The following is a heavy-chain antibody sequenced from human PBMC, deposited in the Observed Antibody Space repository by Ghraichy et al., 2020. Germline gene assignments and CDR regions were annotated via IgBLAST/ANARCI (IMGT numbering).Heavy chain of an antibody. D-gene: IGHD6-13*01. J-gene: IGHJ6*02. Sequence: SETLSLTCTVSGGSISTSSYYWGWIRQPPGKGLEWIGSIYYSGSTYYNPSLKSRVTISVDTSKNQFSLKLSSVTAADTAVYYCARDLFEAAAGQNYYYYGMDVWGQGTTVTVSS. V-gene: IGHV4-39*07. CDR2: IYYSGST. CDR1: GGSISTSSYY. CDR3: ARDLFEAAAGQNYYYYGMDV.